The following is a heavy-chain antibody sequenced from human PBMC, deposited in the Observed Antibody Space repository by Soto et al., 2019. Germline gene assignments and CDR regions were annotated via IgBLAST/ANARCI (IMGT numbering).Heavy chain of an antibody. J-gene: IGHJ3*02. CDR2: INPNSGGT. V-gene: IGHV1-2*04. CDR3: SRDPASVEANWDLVNAFDI. CDR1: GYTFTGYY. Sequence: ASVKVSCKASGYTFTGYYMHWVRQAPGQGLERMGWINPNSGGTNYAQKFQGWVTMTRDTSISTAYMELSRLRSDDTAVYYCSRDPASVEANWDLVNAFDIWGQGTMVTVSS. D-gene: IGHD7-27*01.